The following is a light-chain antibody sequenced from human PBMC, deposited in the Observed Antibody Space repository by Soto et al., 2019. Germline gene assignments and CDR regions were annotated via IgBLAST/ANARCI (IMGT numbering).Light chain of an antibody. J-gene: IGKJ1*01. Sequence: EIVMTQSPATLSVSPGERATLSCRASLSVSRNLAWYQQKPGQAPRLLIFDASTRATGIPARFSGSGSGTEFPLTIPSLQSEDFAVYYCQQYNAWPRTFGQGTKVDIK. CDR1: LSVSRN. V-gene: IGKV3-15*01. CDR3: QQYNAWPRT. CDR2: DAS.